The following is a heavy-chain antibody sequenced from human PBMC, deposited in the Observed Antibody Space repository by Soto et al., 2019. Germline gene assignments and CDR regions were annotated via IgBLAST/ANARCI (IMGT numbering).Heavy chain of an antibody. CDR1: GFNFDDYG. CDR2: IGWAGGRI. D-gene: IGHD3-10*01. V-gene: IGHV3-9*01. Sequence: EVQLVESGGGVEQPGRSLRLSCAASGFNFDDYGMNWFRQAPGKGMEWVAGIGWAGGRIGYAASVKGRFIISRDNANKTFDPQMDSLRIEDTALYYCATGPGGYYNSGSQKRWFYYYMGVLGKGTTVTVSS. CDR3: ATGPGGYYNSGSQKRWFYYYMGV. J-gene: IGHJ6*03.